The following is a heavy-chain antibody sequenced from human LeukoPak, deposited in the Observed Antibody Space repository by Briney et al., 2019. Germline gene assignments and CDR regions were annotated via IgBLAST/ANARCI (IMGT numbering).Heavy chain of an antibody. CDR2: IYYSGST. CDR3: ARGLTDYYGSGSYGDYFDY. Sequence: SETLSLTCTVSGGSISSYYWSWIRQPPGKGLEWIGYIYYSGSTNYNPSLKSRVTISLDTSKNQFSLKLSSVTAADTAVYYCARGLTDYYGSGSYGDYFDYWGQGTLVTVSS. D-gene: IGHD3-10*01. J-gene: IGHJ4*02. CDR1: GGSISSYY. V-gene: IGHV4-59*08.